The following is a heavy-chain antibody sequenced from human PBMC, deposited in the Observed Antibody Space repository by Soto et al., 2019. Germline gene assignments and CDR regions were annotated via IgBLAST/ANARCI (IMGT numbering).Heavy chain of an antibody. J-gene: IGHJ5*02. D-gene: IGHD1-7*01. Sequence: QITLKESGPTLVIPTQTLTLTCTFSGFSLTTSGVGVGWFRQPPGEALEWLALIYWDDKRYNPSLRTKLTITKDTSKNKVILTMTNMDPVDTATYYCAHSLDYRSNWDSGWFDPWGQGTLVTVSS. CDR2: IYWDDK. V-gene: IGHV2-5*01. CDR1: GFSLTTSGVG. CDR3: AHSLDYRSNWDSGWFDP.